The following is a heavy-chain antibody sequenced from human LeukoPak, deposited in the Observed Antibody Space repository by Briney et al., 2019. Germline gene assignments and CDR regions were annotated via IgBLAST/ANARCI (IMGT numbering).Heavy chain of an antibody. V-gene: IGHV3-74*01. CDR1: GLSFSNYR. CDR3: ARDFAGDRDY. D-gene: IGHD4-17*01. J-gene: IGHJ4*02. Sequence: GGSLRLSCVASGLSFSNYRMHWVRQTAGNGLVWVSCISSGVTTTSYADSVKGRFTISRDNAKNTLYLQMNSLRVEDTAVYYCARDFAGDRDYWGQGTLVTVSS. CDR2: ISSGVTTT.